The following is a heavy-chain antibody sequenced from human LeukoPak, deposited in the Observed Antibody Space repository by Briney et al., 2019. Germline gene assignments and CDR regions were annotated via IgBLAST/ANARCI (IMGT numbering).Heavy chain of an antibody. V-gene: IGHV4-39*01. J-gene: IGHJ5*02. D-gene: IGHD6-13*01. CDR3: ARGIIAAADTYDWFDP. CDR2: IYYSGST. CDR1: GGSISSSSYY. Sequence: SETLSLTCTVSGGSISSSSYYWGWIRQPPGKGLEWIGSIYYSGSTYYNPSLKSRVTISVDTSKNQFSLKLSSVTAADTAVYYCARGIIAAADTYDWFDPWGQGTLVTVSS.